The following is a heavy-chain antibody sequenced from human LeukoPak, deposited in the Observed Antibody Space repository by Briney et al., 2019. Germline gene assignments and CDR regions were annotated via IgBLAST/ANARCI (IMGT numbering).Heavy chain of an antibody. CDR1: GGSISSGGYY. CDR3: AREKFGVVPY. V-gene: IGHV4-31*03. CDR2: IYYSGST. Sequence: SETLSLTCTVSGGSISSGGYYWSWIRQHPGKGLEWIGYIYYSGSTYYNPSLKSRVTISVDTSKNQFSLKLSSVSAADTAVYYCAREKFGVVPYWGQGTLVTVSS. J-gene: IGHJ4*02. D-gene: IGHD3-3*01.